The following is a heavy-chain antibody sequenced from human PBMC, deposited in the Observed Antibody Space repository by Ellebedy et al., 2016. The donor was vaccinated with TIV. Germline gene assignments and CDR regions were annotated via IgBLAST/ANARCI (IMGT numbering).Heavy chain of an antibody. CDR3: ARGSGYHLDRGRFDY. CDR1: GYTFTSYY. J-gene: IGHJ4*02. CDR2: INPSGGSA. D-gene: IGHD3-22*01. V-gene: IGHV1-46*01. Sequence: ASVKVSCKASGYTFTSYYMHWVRQAPGQGLEWMGVINPSGGSASYAQKFQGRVTMTRDTSTSTVYMELSSLRSDDTAVYYCARGSGYHLDRGRFDYWGQGTLVTVSS.